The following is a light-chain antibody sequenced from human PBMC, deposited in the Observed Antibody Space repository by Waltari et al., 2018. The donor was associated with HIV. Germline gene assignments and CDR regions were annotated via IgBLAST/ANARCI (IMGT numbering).Light chain of an antibody. CDR2: EVS. V-gene: IGLV2-8*01. Sequence: QSALTQPPSASGSPGQSVTISCTGTSSDVGGYNYVSWYQHHPGKAPELMIYEVSKRPSGVPDLFSGSKSGSTASLTVSGLQAEDEAGYYCSSYAGSNNRWVFGGGTKLTAL. J-gene: IGLJ3*02. CDR1: SSDVGGYNY. CDR3: SSYAGSNNRWV.